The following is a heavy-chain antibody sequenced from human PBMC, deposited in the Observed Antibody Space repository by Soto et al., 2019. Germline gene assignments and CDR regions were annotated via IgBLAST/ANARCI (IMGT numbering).Heavy chain of an antibody. V-gene: IGHV1-8*01. CDR2: INPNSGNI. CDR3: ARGRASGSYYLLDY. J-gene: IGHJ4*02. D-gene: IGHD3-10*01. Sequence: ASVKVSCKASGDTFTTYDINCVRQATGHGLEWMGWINPNSGNIGYAQRFQGRVTMTRDTAIRTAYMEVSSLRSDDTAVYYCARGRASGSYYLLDYWGQGTLVTVSS. CDR1: GDTFTTYD.